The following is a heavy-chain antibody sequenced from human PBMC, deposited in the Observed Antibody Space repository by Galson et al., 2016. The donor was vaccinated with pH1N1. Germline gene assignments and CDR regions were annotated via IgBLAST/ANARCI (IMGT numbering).Heavy chain of an antibody. CDR2: INRDGGSA. CDR1: GFHFSRYW. CDR3: ATGEGYYFDY. Sequence: SLRLSCAASGFHFSRYWMHWVRQAPGKGLVWVSRINRDGGSAIYADSVKGRLTISRDNAKNTLYLQMNSLRAEDTAVYYCATGEGYYFDYWGQGTLVTVSS. J-gene: IGHJ4*02. D-gene: IGHD7-27*01. V-gene: IGHV3-74*01.